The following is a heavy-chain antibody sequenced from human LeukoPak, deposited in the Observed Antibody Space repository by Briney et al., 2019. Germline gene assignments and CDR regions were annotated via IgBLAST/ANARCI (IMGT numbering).Heavy chain of an antibody. CDR1: GFTVSSNY. V-gene: IGHV3-53*01. Sequence: GGSLRLSCAASGFTVSSNYMSWVSHAPGKGLEWVSILYSVGATYYADSVKGRFTISRDNSKNTLYLQMNSLRVEDTAVYYCASGGMGARKFYSDPFHYWGQGTLVTVSS. D-gene: IGHD2-15*01. CDR3: ASGGMGARKFYSDPFHY. CDR2: LYSVGAT. J-gene: IGHJ4*02.